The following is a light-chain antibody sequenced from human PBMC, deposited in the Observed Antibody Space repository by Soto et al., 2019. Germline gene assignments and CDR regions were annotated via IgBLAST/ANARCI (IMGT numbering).Light chain of an antibody. J-gene: IGKJ1*01. CDR2: GAS. Sequence: EIVLTQSPGTLSLSPGERATLSCRASQSVSSSYSAWYQQKPGQAPRLLIYGASSRATGIPDRFSGSGSGTDFTLTISRLEPEDFAVYYCQQYGSSAQTFGQGTKVEIK. CDR1: QSVSSSY. CDR3: QQYGSSAQT. V-gene: IGKV3-20*01.